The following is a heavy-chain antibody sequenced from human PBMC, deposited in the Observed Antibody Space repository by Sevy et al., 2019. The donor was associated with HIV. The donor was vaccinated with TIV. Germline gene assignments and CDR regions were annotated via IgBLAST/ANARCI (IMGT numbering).Heavy chain of an antibody. CDR1: GFTFNNYA. CDR2: ISGGGGP. V-gene: IGHV3-23*01. CDR3: AKHYIHDIADGWYFDL. Sequence: GGSLRLSCAASGFTFNNYAMSWVRQAPGKGLEGKGLEWVSTISGGGGPYYADSVRGRFTISRDNSKNTLYLQVNSLRVEDTAVYYCAKHYIHDIADGWYFDLWGRGTLATVSS. D-gene: IGHD6-13*01. J-gene: IGHJ2*01.